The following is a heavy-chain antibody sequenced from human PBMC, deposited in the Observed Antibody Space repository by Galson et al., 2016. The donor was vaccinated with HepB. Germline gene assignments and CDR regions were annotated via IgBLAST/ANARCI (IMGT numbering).Heavy chain of an antibody. CDR2: IQYSGNT. V-gene: IGHV4-39*01. CDR3: ARNFVRGVNPGFDI. D-gene: IGHD3-10*01. J-gene: IGHJ3*02. CDR1: GGSISSHPYY. Sequence: ETLSLTCTVSGGSISSHPYYWGWVRQSPGKALEWIGSIQYSGNTYYNPALSSRATIFIDTSKNQISLTLTSVTAADTALYSCARNFVRGVNPGFDIWGRGTMVTVSS.